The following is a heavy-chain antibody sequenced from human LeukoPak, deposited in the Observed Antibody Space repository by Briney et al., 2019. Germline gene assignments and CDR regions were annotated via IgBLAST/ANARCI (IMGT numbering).Heavy chain of an antibody. Sequence: PGGSLRLSCAASGFTFSGYLIHWVRQAPGRGLVWVSHINGDGSITTYADSVKGRFTISRDNAKNTVYLQMNSLRAEDTAVYYCARVGLIEDRSHWYLDLWGRGTLVTVSS. D-gene: IGHD2-15*01. CDR1: GFTFSGYL. J-gene: IGHJ2*01. V-gene: IGHV3-74*01. CDR3: ARVGLIEDRSHWYLDL. CDR2: INGDGSIT.